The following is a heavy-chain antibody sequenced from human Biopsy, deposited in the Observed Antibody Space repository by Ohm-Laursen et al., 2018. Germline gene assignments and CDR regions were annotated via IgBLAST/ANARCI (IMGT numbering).Heavy chain of an antibody. CDR2: IYPDTGET. CDR1: GYTFRGYH. Sequence: GASVKVSCKASGYTFRGYHLHWVRLAPGQGLEWMGWIYPDTGETRYAPKFQGRLALTRDVSVNTGYLELSSLGSDDTAIYFCAKPSGGVSTIGFDPWGQGTQIIVS. J-gene: IGHJ5*02. CDR3: AKPSGGVSTIGFDP. D-gene: IGHD5/OR15-5a*01. V-gene: IGHV1-2*02.